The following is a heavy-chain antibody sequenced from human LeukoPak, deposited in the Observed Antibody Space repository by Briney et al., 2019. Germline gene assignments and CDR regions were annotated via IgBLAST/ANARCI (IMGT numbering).Heavy chain of an antibody. CDR2: TYYSGNT. Sequence: PSETLSLTCTVSGGSDSSGSYYWSWIRQPPGKGLEWIGYTYYSGNTNYNPSLKSRVTISVDTSKDQFSLKLSSVTAADTAVYYCARYLIGADWTNWFDPWGQGTLVTVSS. CDR1: GGSDSSGSYY. CDR3: ARYLIGADWTNWFDP. V-gene: IGHV4-61*01. D-gene: IGHD1-1*01. J-gene: IGHJ5*02.